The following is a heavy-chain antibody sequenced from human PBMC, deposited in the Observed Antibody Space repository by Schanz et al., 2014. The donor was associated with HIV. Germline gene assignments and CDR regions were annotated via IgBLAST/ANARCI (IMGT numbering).Heavy chain of an antibody. V-gene: IGHV3-7*01. D-gene: IGHD3-9*01. CDR1: GFTFSNYA. J-gene: IGHJ4*02. CDR3: ARDAARYFDWSYYFDF. CDR2: VNQDGSVK. Sequence: VQLVESGGGLVQPGASLRLSCAGSGFTFSNYAMHWVRQAPGKGLEWVANVNQDGSVKYYVDSVKGRFTISRDNANNSLYLQMNSLRAEDTAVYYCARDAARYFDWSYYFDFWGQGTLVTVSS.